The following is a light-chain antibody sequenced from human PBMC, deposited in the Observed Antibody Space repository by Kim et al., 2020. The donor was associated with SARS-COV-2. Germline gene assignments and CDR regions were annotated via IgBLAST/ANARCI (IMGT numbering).Light chain of an antibody. CDR3: NSPDRSTYRLV. Sequence: ARVQTIRITCQGNGIRSYYAGCCQQKPRQASVVVIYGKNNRPSGIPERFSGSSSANTAALSTAGAQAEDEADYYDNSPDRSTYRLVFGGGTQLTVL. CDR1: GIRSYY. CDR2: GKN. J-gene: IGLJ2*01. V-gene: IGLV3-19*01.